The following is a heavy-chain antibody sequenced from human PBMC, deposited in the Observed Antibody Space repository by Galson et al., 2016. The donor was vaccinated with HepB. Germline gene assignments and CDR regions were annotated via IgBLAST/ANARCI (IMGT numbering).Heavy chain of an antibody. V-gene: IGHV3-23*01. CDR1: GFTFRSYA. CDR3: ARLYYDYVWGSYRESHFDS. CDR2: ISGRGGST. D-gene: IGHD3-16*02. Sequence: SLRLSCAASGFTFRSYAMSWVRQAPGKGLQWVSAISGRGGSTYYADSEKGRFTIPRDNSKNTLNLQMNSLRAEDTAVYYCARLYYDYVWGSYRESHFDSWGQGTLVTVSS. J-gene: IGHJ4*02.